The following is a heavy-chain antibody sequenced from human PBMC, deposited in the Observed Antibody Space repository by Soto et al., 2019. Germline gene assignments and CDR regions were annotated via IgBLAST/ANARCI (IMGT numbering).Heavy chain of an antibody. Sequence: PSQTLSLTCAISGDSVSSNSAAWNWIRQSPSRGLEWLGRTYYRSKWYNDYAVSVKSRITINPDTSKNQFSLQLNSVTPEDTAVYYCAIGDFSSSWYPDYYYYGMDVWGQGTTVTVSS. CDR3: AIGDFSSSWYPDYYYYGMDV. CDR2: TYYRSKWYN. D-gene: IGHD6-13*01. CDR1: GDSVSSNSAA. V-gene: IGHV6-1*01. J-gene: IGHJ6*02.